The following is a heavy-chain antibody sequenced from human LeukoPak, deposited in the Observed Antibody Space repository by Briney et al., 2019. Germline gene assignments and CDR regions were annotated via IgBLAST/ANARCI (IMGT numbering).Heavy chain of an antibody. CDR2: INQDGSEK. Sequence: EVQLVESGGGLGQPGGSLRLSCAASGITFSRFWMSWVRQAPGKGLQWVANINQDGSEKHYVDSVKGRFTISRDNAENSLYLQMNSLRAEDTAVYYCARALGRQWLAYGIPNLDQNYYYYGMDVWGQGTTVTVSS. CDR1: GITFSRFW. V-gene: IGHV3-7*01. D-gene: IGHD6-19*01. J-gene: IGHJ6*02. CDR3: ARALGRQWLAYGIPNLDQNYYYYGMDV.